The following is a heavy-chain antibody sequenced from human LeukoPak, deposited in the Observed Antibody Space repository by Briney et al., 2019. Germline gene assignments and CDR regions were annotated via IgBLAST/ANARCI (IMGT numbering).Heavy chain of an antibody. CDR1: GGSFSGYY. D-gene: IGHD1-26*01. CDR2: INHSGST. CDR3: ARHGGYSGSYYYFDY. V-gene: IGHV4-34*01. Sequence: SETLSLTCAVYGGSFSGYYWSWIRQPPGKGLEWFGEINHSGSTNYNPSLKSRVTISVDTSKNQFSLKLSSVTAADTAVYYCARHGGYSGSYYYFDYWGQGTLVTVSS. J-gene: IGHJ4*02.